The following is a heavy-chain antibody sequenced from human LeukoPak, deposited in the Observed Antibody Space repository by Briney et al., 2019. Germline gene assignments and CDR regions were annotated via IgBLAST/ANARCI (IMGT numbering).Heavy chain of an antibody. V-gene: IGHV3-11*06. CDR1: GFTFSDYY. CDR2: ISSSSSYI. Sequence: GGSLRLSCAASGFTFSDYYMSWIRQAPGKGLEWVSSISSSSSYIYYADSVKGRFTISRDNAKNSLYLQMNSLRAEDTAVYYCARDRSHDYVDYWGQGTLVTVSS. J-gene: IGHJ4*02. CDR3: ARDRSHDYVDY.